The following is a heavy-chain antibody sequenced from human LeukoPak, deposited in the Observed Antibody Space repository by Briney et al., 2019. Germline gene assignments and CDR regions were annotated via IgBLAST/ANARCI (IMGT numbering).Heavy chain of an antibody. D-gene: IGHD3-22*01. Sequence: SETLSLTCTVSGGSISSYYWSWIRQPPGKGLEWIRYIYYSGSTNYNPSLKSRVTISVDTSKNQFSLKLSSVTAADTAVYYCASSPALGIVVVRGYYMDVWGKGTTVTVSS. CDR2: IYYSGST. J-gene: IGHJ6*03. CDR1: GGSISSYY. CDR3: ASSPALGIVVVRGYYMDV. V-gene: IGHV4-59*01.